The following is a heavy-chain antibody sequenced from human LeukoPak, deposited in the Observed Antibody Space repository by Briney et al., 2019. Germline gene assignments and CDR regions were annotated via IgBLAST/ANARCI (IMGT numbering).Heavy chain of an antibody. CDR3: ARVPRRGEREPAFDI. CDR1: GDSISSTTYY. J-gene: IGHJ3*02. Sequence: SETLSLTCTVSGDSISSTTYYWGWIRQPPGKGLEWIGTIYYTGSPTFYSPSLKSRVTMSVDTSKNHFSLKLTSVTAADTAVYYCARVPRRGEREPAFDIWGQGTMVTVSS. CDR2: IYYTGSPT. D-gene: IGHD3-16*01. V-gene: IGHV4-39*07.